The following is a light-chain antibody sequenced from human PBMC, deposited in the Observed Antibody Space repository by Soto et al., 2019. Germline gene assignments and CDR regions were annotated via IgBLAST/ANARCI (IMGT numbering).Light chain of an antibody. CDR1: QAIRTA. Sequence: AIQLTQSPSSLYASVGDRVTITCRASQAIRTALGWYQQKPGKVPKLLIYHASSLETGVPSRFSGSGSGTEFTLTISSLQPDDFATYYCQHYNSYGTFGQGTKVDIK. CDR2: HAS. V-gene: IGKV1-13*02. J-gene: IGKJ1*01. CDR3: QHYNSYGT.